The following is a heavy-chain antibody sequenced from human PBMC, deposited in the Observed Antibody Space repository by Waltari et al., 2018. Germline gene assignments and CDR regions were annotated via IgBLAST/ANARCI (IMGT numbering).Heavy chain of an antibody. V-gene: IGHV3-33*01. CDR1: GFTFSSYG. Sequence: QVQLVESGGGVVQPGRSLRLSCAASGFTFSSYGMHWVRQAPGKGLEWVAVIWYDGSNKYYADSVKGRFTSYRDNSKNTLYLQMNSLIAEDTAVYYCAPRGLEGSLGYWGQGTLVTVSS. CDR2: IWYDGSNK. CDR3: APRGLEGSLGY. J-gene: IGHJ4*02. D-gene: IGHD3-10*01.